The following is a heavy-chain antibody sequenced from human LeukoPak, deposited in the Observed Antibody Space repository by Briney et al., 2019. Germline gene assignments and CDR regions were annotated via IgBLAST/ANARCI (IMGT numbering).Heavy chain of an antibody. D-gene: IGHD2-15*01. CDR2: IRHDGNAK. J-gene: IGHJ4*02. Sequence: GGSLRLSCAASGFAFSDFWMSWVRQAPGKGLEWVANIRHDGNAKNYVPSVRGRFTISRDNAKNSLYLQMNSLTVEDTAVYYCATSHDSAGNNWGQGTLVTVSS. V-gene: IGHV3-7*01. CDR1: GFAFSDFW. CDR3: ATSHDSAGNN.